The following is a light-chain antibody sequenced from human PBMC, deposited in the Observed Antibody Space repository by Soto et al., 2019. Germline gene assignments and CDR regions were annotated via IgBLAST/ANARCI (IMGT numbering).Light chain of an antibody. J-gene: IGKJ1*01. CDR1: QSISSS. CDR3: QQSYSTLWT. Sequence: DIQMTQSPSSLSASVGDRVTITCRACQSISSSLNWYQQKPGKAPKLLIYAASSLQSGVTSRFSGSGSGTDFTLAISSLQPEDYVTYYCQQSYSTLWTFVQGTKVEIK. V-gene: IGKV1-39*01. CDR2: AAS.